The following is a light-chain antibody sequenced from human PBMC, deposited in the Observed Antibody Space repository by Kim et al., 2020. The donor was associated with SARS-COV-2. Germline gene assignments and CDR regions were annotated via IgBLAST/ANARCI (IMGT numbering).Light chain of an antibody. V-gene: IGLV2-14*03. Sequence: QSALTQPASVSGSPGQSITISCTGTSSDVGGYNFDSWYQQHPGKAPNLMIYAVSKRPSGVSNRFSGSKSGNTASLTISGLQADDEGDYYCTSYTGSSTYVFGTGTKVTVL. CDR3: TSYTGSSTYV. CDR1: SSDVGGYNF. CDR2: AVS. J-gene: IGLJ1*01.